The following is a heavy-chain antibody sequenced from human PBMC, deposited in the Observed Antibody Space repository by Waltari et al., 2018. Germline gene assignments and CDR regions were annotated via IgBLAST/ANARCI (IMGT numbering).Heavy chain of an antibody. CDR2: IIPIFGTA. CDR1: GGTFSSYA. D-gene: IGHD2-2*01. J-gene: IGHJ6*02. Sequence: QVQLVQSGAEVKKPGSSVKVSCKASGGTFSSYAISWVRQAPGQGLEWMGGIIPIFGTANDAQKFQGRVTITADESTSTAYMELSSLRSEDTAVYYCASTTLEGIVVVPAATDYGMDVWGQGTTVTVSS. V-gene: IGHV1-69*01. CDR3: ASTTLEGIVVVPAATDYGMDV.